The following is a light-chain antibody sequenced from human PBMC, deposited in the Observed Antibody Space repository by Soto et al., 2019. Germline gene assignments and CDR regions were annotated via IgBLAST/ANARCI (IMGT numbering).Light chain of an antibody. V-gene: IGLV2-8*01. CDR3: SSYAGSNIL. Sequence: QSAPTQPPSAPGSPGQAVTISFTGNSLDVGGYNYVSWYQQHPGKAPKLMIYEVNKRPSGVPDRFSASKSGNTASLTVSGLQAEDEADYYCSSYAGSNILFGTGTKVTVL. J-gene: IGLJ1*01. CDR2: EVN. CDR1: SLDVGGYNY.